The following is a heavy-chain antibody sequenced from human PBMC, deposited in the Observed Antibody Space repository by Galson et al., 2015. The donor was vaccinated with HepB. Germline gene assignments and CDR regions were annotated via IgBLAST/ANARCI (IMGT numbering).Heavy chain of an antibody. V-gene: IGHV3-48*02. Sequence: LRLSCAASRFTFSTHSMNWVRQAPGKGLGWIAYITGTGVIVYANSVQGRFTISRDNAKYSLFLQMNSLRDEDTAVYYCARDGRSPVEFWFDLWGRGTLVTVSS. CDR1: RFTFSTHS. D-gene: IGHD3-10*01. CDR2: ITGTGVIV. CDR3: ARDGRSPVEFWFDL. J-gene: IGHJ2*01.